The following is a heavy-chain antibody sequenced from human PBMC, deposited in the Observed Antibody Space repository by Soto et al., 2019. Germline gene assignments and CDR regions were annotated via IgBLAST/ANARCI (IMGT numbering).Heavy chain of an antibody. J-gene: IGHJ4*02. CDR2: DSYSGTT. V-gene: IGHV4-61*01. Sequence: QVQLQESGPGLVKPSETLSLTCTVSGVSVSSGSFYWAWIRQPPGKGLEWIGFDSYSGTTNYKPSLKSRVTISVDTSRSQISLKVSSLTAADTAVYYCARGATVTQYDYWGQGTLVTVSS. D-gene: IGHD4-17*01. CDR1: GVSVSSGSFY. CDR3: ARGATVTQYDY.